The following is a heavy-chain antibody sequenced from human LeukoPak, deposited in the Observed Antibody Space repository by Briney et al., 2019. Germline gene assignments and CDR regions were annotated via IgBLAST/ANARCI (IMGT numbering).Heavy chain of an antibody. CDR3: ARGGPEAAGYFDY. D-gene: IGHD6-13*01. CDR1: GGSISSGGYS. CDR2: TYHSGST. Sequence: PSQTLSLTCAVSGGSISSGGYSWSWSRQPPGKGLEWIGYTYHSGSTYYNPSLRSRVTISVDRSKNQFSLKLSSVTAADTAVYYCARGGPEAAGYFDYWGQGTLVTVSS. J-gene: IGHJ4*02. V-gene: IGHV4-30-2*01.